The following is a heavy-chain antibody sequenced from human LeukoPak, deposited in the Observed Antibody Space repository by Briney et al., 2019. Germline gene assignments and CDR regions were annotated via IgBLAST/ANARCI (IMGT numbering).Heavy chain of an antibody. CDR2: ISGSGGST. CDR1: GFTFSSYA. Sequence: GGSLRLSCAASGFTFSSYAMSWVRQAPGKGLEWVSAISGSGGSTYYADSVKGRFTISRDNSKNTLYLQMNSLRAEDTAVYYCAKAGIVGATTRNYFDYWGQGTLVTVSS. D-gene: IGHD1-26*01. V-gene: IGHV3-23*01. CDR3: AKAGIVGATTRNYFDY. J-gene: IGHJ4*02.